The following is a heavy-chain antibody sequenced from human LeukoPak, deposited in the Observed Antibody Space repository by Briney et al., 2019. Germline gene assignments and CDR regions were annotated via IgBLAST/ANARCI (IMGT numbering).Heavy chain of an antibody. CDR1: GYTFTGYY. J-gene: IGHJ3*02. D-gene: IGHD5-18*01. V-gene: IGHV1-2*02. CDR3: ARGMDTAMVNHAFDI. CDR2: INPNSGGT. Sequence: ASVKVSCKASGYTFTGYYMHWVRQAPGQGLEWMGWINPNSGGTNYAQKFQGRVTMTRDTSISTAYVELSRLRSDDTAVYYCARGMDTAMVNHAFDIWGQGTMVTVSS.